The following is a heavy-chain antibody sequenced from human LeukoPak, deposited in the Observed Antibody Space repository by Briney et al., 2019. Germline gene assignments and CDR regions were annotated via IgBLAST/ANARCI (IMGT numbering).Heavy chain of an antibody. D-gene: IGHD3-10*01. J-gene: IGHJ4*02. CDR2: ISGSGGST. CDR1: GFTFSSYA. Sequence: GGSLRLSCAASGFTFSSYAMSWVRQAPGKGLEWVSAISGSGGSTYYADSVKGRFTISRDNSKNTLYLQMNSLRAEDTAVYCCAKVRTTMVRGSAVDYWGQGTLVTVSS. CDR3: AKVRTTMVRGSAVDY. V-gene: IGHV3-23*01.